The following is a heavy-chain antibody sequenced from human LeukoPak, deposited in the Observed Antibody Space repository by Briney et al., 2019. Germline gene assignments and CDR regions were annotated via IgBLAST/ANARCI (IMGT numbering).Heavy chain of an antibody. CDR1: GGTVSSYA. Sequence: SVKVSCKASGGTVSSYAISWVRQAPGQGLEWMGRILAMFGRADYAQKFQDRVTLTADFSTSTAHMELSSLRFEDTAVYYCARETGTTSPKPFYVWGKGTTVTVSS. J-gene: IGHJ6*04. V-gene: IGHV1-69*13. CDR2: ILAMFGRA. CDR3: ARETGTTSPKPFYV. D-gene: IGHD1/OR15-1a*01.